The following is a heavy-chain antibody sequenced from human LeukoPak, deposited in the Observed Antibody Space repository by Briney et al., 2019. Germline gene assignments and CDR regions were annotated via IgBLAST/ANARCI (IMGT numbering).Heavy chain of an antibody. CDR3: ARPDYYDSSACDY. CDR2: ISSSSVYI. V-gene: IGHV3-21*01. CDR1: GFTFSSYS. Sequence: PGGSLRLSCAASGFTFSSYSMNWVRQAPGKGLEWVSSISSSSVYIYYADSVKGQFTISRDNAKNSLYLQMNSLRAEDTAVYYCARPDYYDSSACDYWGQGTLVTVSS. J-gene: IGHJ4*02. D-gene: IGHD3-22*01.